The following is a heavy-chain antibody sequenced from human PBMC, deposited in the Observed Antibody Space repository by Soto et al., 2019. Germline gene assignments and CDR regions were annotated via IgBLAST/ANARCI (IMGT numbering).Heavy chain of an antibody. CDR1: GFTFSNAW. D-gene: IGHD6-13*01. J-gene: IGHJ4*02. V-gene: IGHV3-15*07. Sequence: EVQLVESGGGLVKPGGSLRLSCAASGFTFSNAWMNWVRQAPGKGLEWVGRIKSKTDGGTTDYAAPVKGRFTISRDDSKNALYLQMNSLKTEDTAVYYCTTAGYSSWYELVDYWGQGTLVTVSS. CDR2: IKSKTDGGTT. CDR3: TTAGYSSWYELVDY.